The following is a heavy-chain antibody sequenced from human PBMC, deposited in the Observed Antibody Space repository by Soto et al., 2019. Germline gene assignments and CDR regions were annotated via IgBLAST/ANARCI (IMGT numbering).Heavy chain of an antibody. D-gene: IGHD3-10*01. CDR3: AKAYGSGSYYYYYYGMDV. Sequence: GGSLILSCAASGFTFSSYAMSWVRQAPGKGLEWVSAISGSGGSTYYADSVKGRFTISRDNSKNTLYLQMNSLRAEDTAAYYCAKAYGSGSYYYYYYGMDVWGQGTTVTVSS. J-gene: IGHJ6*02. V-gene: IGHV3-23*01. CDR1: GFTFSSYA. CDR2: ISGSGGST.